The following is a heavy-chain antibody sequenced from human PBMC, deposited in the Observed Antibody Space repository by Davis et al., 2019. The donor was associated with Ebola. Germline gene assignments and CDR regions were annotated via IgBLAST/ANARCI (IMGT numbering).Heavy chain of an antibody. CDR3: ARDLDYSETYSSSWYDIDYYYYGMDV. J-gene: IGHJ6*04. Sequence: GGSLRLSCAASGFTFDDYAMHWVRQAPGKGLEWVSGISWNSGSIGYADSVKGRFTISKDNAKNSLYLQMNSLRAEDTAVYYCARDLDYSETYSSSWYDIDYYYYGMDVWGKGTTVTVSS. CDR1: GFTFDDYA. D-gene: IGHD6-13*01. V-gene: IGHV3-9*01. CDR2: ISWNSGSI.